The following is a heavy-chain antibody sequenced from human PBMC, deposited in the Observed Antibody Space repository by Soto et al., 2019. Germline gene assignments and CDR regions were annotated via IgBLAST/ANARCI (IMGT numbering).Heavy chain of an antibody. J-gene: IGHJ3*02. CDR2: IKSKTDGGTT. Sequence: GSLRLSCAASGFTFINAWIIFFRHSPFKWLEWVGRIKSKTDGGTTDYAAPVKGRFTISRDDSKNTLYLQMNSLKTEDTAVYYCTTSYYDILTGYPDAFDIWGQGTMVTVSS. D-gene: IGHD3-9*01. CDR1: GFTFINAW. V-gene: IGHV3-15*01. CDR3: TTSYYDILTGYPDAFDI.